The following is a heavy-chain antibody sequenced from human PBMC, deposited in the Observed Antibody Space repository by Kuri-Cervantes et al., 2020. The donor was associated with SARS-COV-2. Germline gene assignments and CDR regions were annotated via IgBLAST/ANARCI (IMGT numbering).Heavy chain of an antibody. D-gene: IGHD3-9*01. CDR1: GYTFTGYY. CDR2: FDPEDGET. V-gene: IGHV1-24*01. Sequence: ASVKVSCKASGYTFTGYYMHWVRQAPGKGLEWMGGFDPEDGETIYAQKFQGRVTMTEDTSTDTAYMELSSLRSEDTAVYYCARFSGDILTGGGDYWGQGALVTVSS. CDR3: ARFSGDILTGGGDY. J-gene: IGHJ4*02.